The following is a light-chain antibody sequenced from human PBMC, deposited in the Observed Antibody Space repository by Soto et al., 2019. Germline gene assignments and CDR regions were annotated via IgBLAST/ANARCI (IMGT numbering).Light chain of an antibody. Sequence: DIQMTQSPSTLSASIGDRVTITCRASQSISCWLAWYQQKPGKAPKLLIFNASTLQSGVPSRFRGSGSLTDFTLIISSLQPEDFATYYCQQYYSYSGTFGQGTKVEFK. CDR2: NAS. CDR1: QSISCW. J-gene: IGKJ1*01. V-gene: IGKV1-5*03. CDR3: QQYYSYSGT.